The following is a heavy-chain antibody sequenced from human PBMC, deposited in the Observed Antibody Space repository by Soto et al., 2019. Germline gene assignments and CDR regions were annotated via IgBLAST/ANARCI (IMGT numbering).Heavy chain of an antibody. J-gene: IGHJ4*02. CDR2: ISGSGGST. CDR3: AKSQCGGSCYRRHGSYDRRPTENEDNWNDGL. CDR1: GFTFSSYA. D-gene: IGHD2-15*01. V-gene: IGHV3-23*01. Sequence: EVQLLESGGGLVQPGGSLRLSCAASGFTFSSYAMSWVRQAPGKGLEWVSAISGSGGSTYYADSVKGRFTISRDNSKNTLYLQMNSLRAEDTAVYYCAKSQCGGSCYRRHGSYDRRPTENEDNWNDGLWGQGTLVTVSS.